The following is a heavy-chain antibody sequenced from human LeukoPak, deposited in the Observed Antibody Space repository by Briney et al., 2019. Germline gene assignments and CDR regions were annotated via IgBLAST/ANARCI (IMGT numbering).Heavy chain of an antibody. CDR2: VSSNGGST. V-gene: IGHV3-64*01. J-gene: IGHJ4*02. D-gene: IGHD3-22*01. CDR1: GFIFSNYA. CDR3: ARAEYDSSLGFGF. Sequence: GGSLRLSCTASGFIFSNYAMYWVRQAPGKGLEYVSAVSSNGGSTYYANSVRGRFTISRDNAKNTLYLQMSSLRADDTAVYYCARAEYDSSLGFGFWGQGALVTVSS.